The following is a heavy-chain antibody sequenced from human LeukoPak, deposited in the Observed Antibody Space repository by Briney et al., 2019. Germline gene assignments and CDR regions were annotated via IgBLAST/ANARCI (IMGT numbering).Heavy chain of an antibody. Sequence: SETLSLTCTVSGAPFSGHYWSWIRQPPGKGLEWIGYIYYSGCTNYNPSLKSRVTISVDTSKNQFSLKLSSVTAADTAMYCCARQPTWNYLWFDPWGQGTLVTVSS. D-gene: IGHD1-7*01. V-gene: IGHV4-59*11. CDR1: GAPFSGHY. CDR3: ARQPTWNYLWFDP. J-gene: IGHJ5*02. CDR2: IYYSGCT.